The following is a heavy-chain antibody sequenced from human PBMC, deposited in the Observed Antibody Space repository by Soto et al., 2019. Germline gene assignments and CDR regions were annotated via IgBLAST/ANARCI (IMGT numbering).Heavy chain of an antibody. CDR3: ARGQEGIVATH. Sequence: QVQLQQWGAGLLKPSETLSLTCTVNGGSLTGYYWSWIRQPPGKGLEWIGEVKEGGSTNYSPTLRGRVSISADTSQNHFSLRLNLVTAADTAVYFCARGQEGIVATHWDQGALVTVSS. CDR1: GGSLTGYY. J-gene: IGHJ4*02. CDR2: VKEGGST. V-gene: IGHV4-34*01. D-gene: IGHD5-12*01.